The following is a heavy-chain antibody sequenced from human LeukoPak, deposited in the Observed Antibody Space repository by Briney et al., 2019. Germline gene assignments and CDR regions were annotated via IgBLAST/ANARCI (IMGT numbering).Heavy chain of an antibody. D-gene: IGHD3-22*01. J-gene: IGHJ1*01. CDR3: ARDHFDSSGYHYLLGYFEH. V-gene: IGHV1-46*01. Sequence: GASVKVSCKASGSTSSNYYVHWVRQAPGQGLEWLGIIKPSGGGTSYALKFQGRVTLTRDTSTSTAYMELSSLRSEDTAVYYCARDHFDSSGYHYLLGYFEHWGQGTLVTVSS. CDR2: IKPSGGGT. CDR1: GSTSSNYY.